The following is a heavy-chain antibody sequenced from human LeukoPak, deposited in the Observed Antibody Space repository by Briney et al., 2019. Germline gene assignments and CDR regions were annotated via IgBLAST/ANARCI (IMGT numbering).Heavy chain of an antibody. D-gene: IGHD3-3*01. J-gene: IGHJ3*02. CDR3: ARATWSVFWSAHDAFDI. CDR1: GFTFSSYS. Sequence: GGSLRLSCAASGFTFSSYSMNWVRQAPGKGLEWVSYISSSSSTIYYADSVRGRFTISRDNAKNSLYLNMNSLRAEDTAVYYCARATWSVFWSAHDAFDIWGQGTMVTVSS. CDR2: ISSSSSTI. V-gene: IGHV3-48*01.